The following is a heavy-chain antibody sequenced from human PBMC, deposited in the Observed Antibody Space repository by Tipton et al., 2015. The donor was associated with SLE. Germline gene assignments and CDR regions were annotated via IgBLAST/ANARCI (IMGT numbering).Heavy chain of an antibody. J-gene: IGHJ6*03. Sequence: TLSLTCTVSGGSISSYYWSWIRQPPGKGLEWIGYIYYSGSTNYNPSLKSRVTISVDTSKNQFSLKLSSVTAADTAVYYCARCLSHYYYYMDVWGKGTTVTVSS. CDR2: IYYSGST. CDR3: ARCLSHYYYYMDV. CDR1: GGSISSYY. V-gene: IGHV4-59*01.